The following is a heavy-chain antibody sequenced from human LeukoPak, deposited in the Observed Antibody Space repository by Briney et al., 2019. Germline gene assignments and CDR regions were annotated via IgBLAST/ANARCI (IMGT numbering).Heavy chain of an antibody. J-gene: IGHJ5*02. CDR2: IYTSGST. CDR3: AGTLDSFNWFDP. D-gene: IGHD3-22*01. Sequence: SETLSLTCTVSGGSISSDYWAWIRQPAGKGLEWIGRIYTSGSTNYNPSLKSRVTMSIDTSKNQFSLRLSSVTAADTAVYYCAGTLDSFNWFDPWGQGTLVTVSS. CDR1: GGSISSDY. V-gene: IGHV4-4*07.